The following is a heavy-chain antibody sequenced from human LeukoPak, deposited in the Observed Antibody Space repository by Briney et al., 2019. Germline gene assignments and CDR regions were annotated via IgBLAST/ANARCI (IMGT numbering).Heavy chain of an antibody. CDR2: IYYSGST. V-gene: IGHV4-59*08. J-gene: IGHJ4*02. CDR1: GGSISSYY. Sequence: PSETLSLTCTVSGGSISSYYWSWIRQPPGKGLEWIGYIYYSGSTNYNPSLKSRVTISVDSSKNQFSLRLSSVTAADSAVYYCARHEDGYNGYYYLPYWGQGTLVTVSS. CDR3: ARHEDGYNGYYYLPY. D-gene: IGHD5-24*01.